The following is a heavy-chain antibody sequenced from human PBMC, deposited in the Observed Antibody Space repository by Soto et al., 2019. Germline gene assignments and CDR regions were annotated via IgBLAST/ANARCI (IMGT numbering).Heavy chain of an antibody. CDR2: IAYDGSNA. Sequence: QVQLVESGGAVVQPGGSLRLSCAASGFTFRNHAMHWVRQAPGTGLECLAVIAYDGSNAFYRDSVKGRFTVSRDNSKNALYLDMDSLRSEDTGVYYCARGDREDILVVVGARPGEYGIDIWGQGTTVTVSS. CDR3: ARGDREDILVVVGARPGEYGIDI. J-gene: IGHJ6*02. V-gene: IGHV3-30-3*01. CDR1: GFTFRNHA. D-gene: IGHD2-15*01.